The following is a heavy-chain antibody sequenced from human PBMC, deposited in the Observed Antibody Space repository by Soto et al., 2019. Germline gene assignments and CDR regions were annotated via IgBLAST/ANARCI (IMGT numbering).Heavy chain of an antibody. J-gene: IGHJ4*02. Sequence: QVQLQESGPGLVKPSQTLSLTCTVSGGSISSGGYCWSWIRQHPGKGLEWIGYIYSSGSTYYNPSLRSRVTISVDTSKSRFSLKLSSVTAADTAVYCCARGPLGIDYWGQGTLVTVSS. CDR1: GGSISSGGYC. V-gene: IGHV4-31*03. D-gene: IGHD3-16*01. CDR3: ARGPLGIDY. CDR2: IYSSGST.